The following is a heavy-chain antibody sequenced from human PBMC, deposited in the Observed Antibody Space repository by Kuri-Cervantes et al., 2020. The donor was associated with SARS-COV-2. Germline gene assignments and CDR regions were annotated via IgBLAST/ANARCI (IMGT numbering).Heavy chain of an antibody. Sequence: SVKVSCKASGVTFSNYAISWVRQAPGQGLEWMGGIIPIFGTANYAQKFQGRVTMTRDTSTSTVYMELSSLRSEDTAVYYCARVGGNNYGPADYLGMDVWGQGTTVTVSS. CDR3: ARVGGNNYGPADYLGMDV. CDR2: IIPIFGTA. D-gene: IGHD5-18*01. J-gene: IGHJ6*02. V-gene: IGHV1-69*05. CDR1: GVTFSNYA.